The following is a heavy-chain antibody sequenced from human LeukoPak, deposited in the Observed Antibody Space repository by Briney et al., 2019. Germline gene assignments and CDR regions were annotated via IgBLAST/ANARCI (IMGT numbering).Heavy chain of an antibody. CDR3: ARDSRGSWTRIHY. CDR1: GFPFSSYA. J-gene: IGHJ4*02. Sequence: PGGSLRLSCAASGFPFSSYAMHWVRQARGKGLEWVAVISYDGSNKYYADSVKGRFTISRDNSKNTLYLQMNSLRAEDTAVYYCARDSRGSWTRIHYWGQGTLVTVSS. D-gene: IGHD3-10*01. CDR2: ISYDGSNK. V-gene: IGHV3-30-3*01.